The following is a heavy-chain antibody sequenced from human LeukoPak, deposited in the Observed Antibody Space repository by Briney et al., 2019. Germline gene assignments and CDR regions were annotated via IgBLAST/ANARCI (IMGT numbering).Heavy chain of an antibody. Sequence: PGGSLRLSCAASGFTFSSYAMSWVRQAPGKGLEWVSAISGSGGSTYYADSVKGRFTISRDNSKNTLYLQMNSLRAEDTAVYYCAKRYSSGYYYFDYWGRASLVTVSS. D-gene: IGHD3-22*01. CDR3: AKRYSSGYYYFDY. J-gene: IGHJ4*02. V-gene: IGHV3-23*01. CDR2: ISGSGGST. CDR1: GFTFSSYA.